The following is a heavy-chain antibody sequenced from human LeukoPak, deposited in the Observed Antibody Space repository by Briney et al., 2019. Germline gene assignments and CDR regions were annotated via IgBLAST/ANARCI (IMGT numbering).Heavy chain of an antibody. CDR1: GFTVSGNY. CDR2: IYKEGNT. Sequence: GGSLRLSCAASGFTVSGNYMSWVRQAPGKGLQWVSTIYKEGNTFYADSVRGRFTLSRDNSKNTLYLQMNSLRAEDTAIYYCARESFTSGWYLYWGQGTLVTVSS. D-gene: IGHD6-19*01. J-gene: IGHJ4*02. V-gene: IGHV3-53*01. CDR3: ARESFTSGWYLY.